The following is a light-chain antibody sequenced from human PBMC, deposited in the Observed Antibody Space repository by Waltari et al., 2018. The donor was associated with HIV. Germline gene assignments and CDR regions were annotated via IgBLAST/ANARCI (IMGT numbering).Light chain of an antibody. J-gene: IGLJ2*01. V-gene: IGLV9-49*01. Sequence: QPVLTQPPSASASLGASVTLTCTLSSGYSNYKVDWYQQRPGQGPRFVMRVGTGGIVGSKGDGIPDRCSGLGSGLNRYLTIKNIQEEDESDYHCGADHGSGSNFVYEFGGGTKLTVL. CDR1: SGYSNYK. CDR3: GADHGSGSNFVYE. CDR2: VGTGGIVG.